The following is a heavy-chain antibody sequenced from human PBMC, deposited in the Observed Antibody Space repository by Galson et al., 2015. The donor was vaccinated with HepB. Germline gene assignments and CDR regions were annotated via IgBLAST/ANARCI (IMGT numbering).Heavy chain of an antibody. CDR1: GFTFSSYG. V-gene: IGHV3-23*01. Sequence: SLRLSCAASGFTFSSYGMSWVRQTPGEGLAWVSGIRSNGGSTFYADPVKGRFTISRDNSKNTLYLQMNSLRAEDTAVYYCAKDQRYCSTTSCLRYCFDYWGQGTLVTVS. CDR3: AKDQRYCSTTSCLRYCFDY. J-gene: IGHJ4*02. CDR2: IRSNGGST. D-gene: IGHD2-2*01.